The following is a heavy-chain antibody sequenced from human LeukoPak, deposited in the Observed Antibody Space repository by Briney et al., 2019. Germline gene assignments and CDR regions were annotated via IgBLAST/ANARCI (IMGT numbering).Heavy chain of an antibody. D-gene: IGHD3-3*01. CDR2: IYYSGST. J-gene: IGHJ3*02. V-gene: IGHV4-59*01. CDR1: GGSISSYY. CDR3: ARASLLDDFWSGYAPPHAFDI. Sequence: SETLSLTCTVSGGSISSYYWSWIRQPPGKGLEWIGYIYYSGSTNYNPSLKSRVTISVDTSKNQFSLKLSSVTAADTAVYYCARASLLDDFWSGYAPPHAFDIWGQGTMVTVSS.